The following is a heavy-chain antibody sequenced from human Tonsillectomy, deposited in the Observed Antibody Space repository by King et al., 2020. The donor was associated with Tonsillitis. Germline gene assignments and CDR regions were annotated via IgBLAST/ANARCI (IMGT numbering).Heavy chain of an antibody. CDR1: GITLSSYA. Sequence: HVQLVESGGGVVQPGRSLRLSCAASGITLSSYAMNWVRQPPGKGLEWVAFLSYDGSNKYYADSVKGRFTISRDNSKNTLYLQMNSLRAEDTAVYYCARDYYDSSGYSLEGYWGQGTLVTVSS. CDR2: LSYDGSNK. J-gene: IGHJ4*02. CDR3: ARDYYDSSGYSLEGY. D-gene: IGHD3-22*01. V-gene: IGHV3-30-3*01.